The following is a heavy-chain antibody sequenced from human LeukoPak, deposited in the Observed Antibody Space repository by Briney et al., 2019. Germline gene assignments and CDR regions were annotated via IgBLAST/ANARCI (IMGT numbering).Heavy chain of an antibody. J-gene: IGHJ4*02. CDR2: ISSSGSTI. D-gene: IGHD3-9*01. CDR1: GFNFSSYS. Sequence: GGSLRLSCAGSGFNFSSYSMSWVRQAPGKGLEWVSYISSSGSTIYYADSVKGRFTISRDNAKNSLHLQMNSLRAEDTAVYYCARGPNFDWLLYFDYWGQGTLVTVSS. V-gene: IGHV3-48*04. CDR3: ARGPNFDWLLYFDY.